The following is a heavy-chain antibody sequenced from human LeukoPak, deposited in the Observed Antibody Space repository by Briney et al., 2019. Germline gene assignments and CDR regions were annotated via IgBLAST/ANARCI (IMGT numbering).Heavy chain of an antibody. CDR2: IIPIFGTA. CDR1: GGTFRSYA. V-gene: IGHV1-69*05. CDR3: AVVSSSFFAFHI. Sequence: SGKFSCKASGGTFRSYAISWAGQAPGQGLEGMGRIIPIFGTANYAQKFQGRVTINTDESTSTAYMELSSLRSENTAVYYCAVVSSSFFAFHIWRQGTMVTVSS. D-gene: IGHD6-6*01. J-gene: IGHJ3*02.